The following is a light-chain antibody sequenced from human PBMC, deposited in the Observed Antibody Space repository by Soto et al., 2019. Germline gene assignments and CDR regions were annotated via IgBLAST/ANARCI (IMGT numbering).Light chain of an antibody. J-gene: IGLJ2*01. CDR1: TPNIGSNY. CDR3: AAWDDSLNGLV. Sequence: QSGLTQPPSASGTPGQRVIISCSGKTPNIGSNYVYWYRHLPGTAPQLLIFNSNQRPSGVPDRFSGSKSGTSASLAISGLQSEDEADYHCAAWDDSLNGLVFGGGTKLTVL. V-gene: IGLV1-44*01. CDR2: NSN.